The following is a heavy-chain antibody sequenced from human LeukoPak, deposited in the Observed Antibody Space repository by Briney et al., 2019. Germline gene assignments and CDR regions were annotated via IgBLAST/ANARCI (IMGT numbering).Heavy chain of an antibody. CDR3: ARDADGYED. V-gene: IGHV3-7*01. J-gene: IGHJ4*02. CDR2: IKEDGSED. D-gene: IGHD5-24*01. CDR1: GFTFSSYA. Sequence: PGGSLRLSCAASGFTFSSYAMSWVRQAPGKGLEWVANIKEDGSEDYYADSVKGRFAISKDNAKNSLYLQMNSLRAEDTAMYYCARDADGYEDWGQGTLVIVSS.